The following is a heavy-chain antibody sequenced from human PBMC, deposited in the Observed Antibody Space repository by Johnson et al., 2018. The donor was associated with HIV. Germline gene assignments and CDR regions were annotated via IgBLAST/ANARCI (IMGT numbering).Heavy chain of an antibody. CDR2: IYSGGST. V-gene: IGHV3-66*01. CDR3: ARDVTKDAFDI. D-gene: IGHD4-17*01. CDR1: GFTLSSYA. J-gene: IGHJ3*02. Sequence: VQLVESGGGVVQPGRSLRLYCAASGFTLSSYAMHWVRQAPGKGLDWVAVIYSGGSTYYADSVKGRFTISRDNSKNTLYLQMNSLRAEDTAVYYCARDVTKDAFDIWGQGTMVTVSS.